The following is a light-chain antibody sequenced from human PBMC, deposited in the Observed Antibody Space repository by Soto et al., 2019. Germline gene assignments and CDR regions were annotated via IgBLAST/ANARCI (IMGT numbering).Light chain of an antibody. J-gene: IGKJ2*01. CDR2: WGS. V-gene: IGKV2-28*01. CDR3: MQALQTPST. Sequence: DIVMTQSPLSLSVTPGEPASMSCRSSQSLLHSHGHNFFDWYLQKPGQSPQLLIYWGSYPASGVPDRFSGSESGTDFTLKISRVEAEDVGLYYCMQALQTPSTFGQGNKLEIK. CDR1: QSLLHSHGHNF.